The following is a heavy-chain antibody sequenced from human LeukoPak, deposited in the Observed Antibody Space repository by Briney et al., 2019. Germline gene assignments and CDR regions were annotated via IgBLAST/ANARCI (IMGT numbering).Heavy chain of an antibody. V-gene: IGHV3-23*01. Sequence: PGGSLRLSCAASGFTFSSYAMSWVRQAPGKGLEWVSAISGSGGSTYYADSVEGRFTISRDNSKNTLYLQMNSLRAEDTAVYYCAKRPPYSGYEAHFDYWGQGTLVTVSS. J-gene: IGHJ4*02. D-gene: IGHD5-12*01. CDR2: ISGSGGST. CDR1: GFTFSSYA. CDR3: AKRPPYSGYEAHFDY.